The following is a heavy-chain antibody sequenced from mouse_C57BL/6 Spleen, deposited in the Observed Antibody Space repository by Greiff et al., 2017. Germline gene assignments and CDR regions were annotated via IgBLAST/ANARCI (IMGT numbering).Heavy chain of an antibody. CDR3: AREGGTLYAMDY. D-gene: IGHD3-3*01. CDR2: IYPGSGST. J-gene: IGHJ4*01. Sequence: QVQLKQPGAELVKPGASVKMSCKASGYTFPSYWITWVKQRPGQGLEWIGDIYPGSGSTNYNEKFKSKATLTVDTSSSTAYMQLSSLTSEDSAVYYCAREGGTLYAMDYWGQGTSVTVSS. CDR1: GYTFPSYW. V-gene: IGHV1-55*01.